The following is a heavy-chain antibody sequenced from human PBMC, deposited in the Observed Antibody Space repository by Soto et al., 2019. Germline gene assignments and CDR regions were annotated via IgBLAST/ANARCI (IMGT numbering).Heavy chain of an antibody. CDR3: ARGVGSGTYYNQYNWFDP. J-gene: IGHJ5*02. D-gene: IGHD3-10*01. Sequence: ASVKVSCKDSGGTFSSYTISWVRQAPGQGLEWMGWINTYNGNTNHAQKLQGRVTMTTDTSTSTAYMELRSLRSDDTAVYYCARGVGSGTYYNQYNWFDPWGQGTLVTVSS. V-gene: IGHV1-18*01. CDR2: INTYNGNT. CDR1: GGTFSSYT.